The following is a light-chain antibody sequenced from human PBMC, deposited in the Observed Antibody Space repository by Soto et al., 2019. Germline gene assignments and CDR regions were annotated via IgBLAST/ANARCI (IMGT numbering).Light chain of an antibody. V-gene: IGKV1-5*03. CDR1: QTISSW. J-gene: IGKJ4*01. CDR3: LQHNTYPLT. Sequence: DIQMTQSPSTLSGSVGDRVTIICRASQTISSWLAWCQQKPGKAPKLLIYKASTLKSGVPSRFSGSGSGTEFTLTITSLQPEDFATYYCLQHNTYPLTFGGGTKVDIK. CDR2: KAS.